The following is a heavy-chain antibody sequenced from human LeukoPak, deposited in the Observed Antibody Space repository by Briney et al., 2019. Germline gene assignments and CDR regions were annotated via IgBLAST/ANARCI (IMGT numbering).Heavy chain of an antibody. CDR3: ASANPMVRGVTDYFAY. CDR1: GGSISRSPYY. CDR2: IYHSGST. V-gene: IGHV4-30-2*01. J-gene: IGHJ4*02. Sequence: SETLSLTCTVSGGSISRSPYYWTWIRQPPGKGLEWIGYIYHSGSTYYNPSLESRVTISVERSKTQFSLNLASVTAADTAVYFCASANPMVRGVTDYFAYWGQGALVTVSS. D-gene: IGHD3-10*01.